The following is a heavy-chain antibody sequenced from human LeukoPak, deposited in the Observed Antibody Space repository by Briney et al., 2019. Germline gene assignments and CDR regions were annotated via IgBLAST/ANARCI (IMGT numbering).Heavy chain of an antibody. CDR3: ARAPYYYDSSGRFDP. D-gene: IGHD3-22*01. Sequence: SVKVSCKASGGTFSSYAISWVRQAPGQGLEWMGGIIPIFGTANYAQKFQGRVTMTRDTSISTAYMELSRLRSDDTAVYYCARAPYYYDSSGRFDPWGQGTLVTVSS. CDR1: GGTFSSYA. V-gene: IGHV1-69*05. CDR2: IIPIFGTA. J-gene: IGHJ5*02.